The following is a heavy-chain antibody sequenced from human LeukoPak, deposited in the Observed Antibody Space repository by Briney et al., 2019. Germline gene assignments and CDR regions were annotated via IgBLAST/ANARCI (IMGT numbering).Heavy chain of an antibody. D-gene: IGHD5-12*01. CDR3: ARGISADYDYNWFDS. CDR1: GDFICSGSYY. CDR2: IYTSGTT. J-gene: IGHJ5*01. Sequence: SQTLSLTCTVSGDFICSGSYYWSWIRQPAGKGLEWIGRIYTSGTTRYNPSLKSRVTVSVDTSKNQFSLKLNSVTAADTAVYFCARGISADYDYNWFDSWGQGILVTVSS. V-gene: IGHV4-61*02.